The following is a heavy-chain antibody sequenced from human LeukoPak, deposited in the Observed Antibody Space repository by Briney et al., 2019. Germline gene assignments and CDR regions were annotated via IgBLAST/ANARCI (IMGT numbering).Heavy chain of an antibody. Sequence: PGGSLRLSCGASGFTFGSYGMSWVRQAPGTGLEWVASIKQDGYEKYYVDSVKGRFIISRDNAKNSVYVRMNSLRAEDTAIYYCARDGYCTGGSCYSYYWGPGTLVTVS. CDR1: GFTFGSYG. CDR3: ARDGYCTGGSCYSYY. D-gene: IGHD2-15*01. CDR2: IKQDGYEK. V-gene: IGHV3-7*03. J-gene: IGHJ4*02.